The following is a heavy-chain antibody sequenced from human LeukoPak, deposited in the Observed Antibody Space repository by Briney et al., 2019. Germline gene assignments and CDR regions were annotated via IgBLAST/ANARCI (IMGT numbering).Heavy chain of an antibody. CDR2: ISGSGGST. D-gene: IGHD2/OR15-2a*01. Sequence: GGSLRLSCAASGFTFSSYAMSWVRQAPGKGLEWVSAISGSGGSTYYADSVKGRFTISRDNSKNTLYLQMNSLRAEDTAVYYCAEGSDYFRFEYWGQGTLVTVSS. CDR3: AEGSDYFRFEY. V-gene: IGHV3-23*01. CDR1: GFTFSSYA. J-gene: IGHJ4*02.